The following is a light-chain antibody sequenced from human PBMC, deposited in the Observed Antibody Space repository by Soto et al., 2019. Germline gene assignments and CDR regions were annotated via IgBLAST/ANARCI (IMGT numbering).Light chain of an antibody. CDR1: SSDVGNYNF. CDR3: CSYAGSYPFV. CDR2: DVD. J-gene: IGLJ1*01. Sequence: SVLTQPRSVSGSPGRSVTISCTGTSSDVGNYNFVSWYQHHPGKAPKLMIYDVDKRPSGVPDRFSGSKSGNTASLTISGLQAEDEADYYCCSYAGSYPFVFGTGTKVTVL. V-gene: IGLV2-11*01.